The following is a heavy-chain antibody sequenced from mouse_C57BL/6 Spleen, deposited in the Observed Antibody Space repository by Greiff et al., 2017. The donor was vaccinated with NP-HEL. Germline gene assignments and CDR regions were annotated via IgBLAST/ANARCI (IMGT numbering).Heavy chain of an antibody. Sequence: QVTLKVCGPGILQSSQTLSLTCSFSGFSLSTSGMGVSWIRQPSGKGLEWLAHIYWDDDKRYNPSLKSRLTISKDTSRNQVFLKITSVDTADTATYYCARRADGYGAMDYWGQGTSVTVSS. V-gene: IGHV8-12*01. D-gene: IGHD2-3*01. CDR1: GFSLSTSGMG. CDR3: ARRADGYGAMDY. CDR2: IYWDDDK. J-gene: IGHJ4*01.